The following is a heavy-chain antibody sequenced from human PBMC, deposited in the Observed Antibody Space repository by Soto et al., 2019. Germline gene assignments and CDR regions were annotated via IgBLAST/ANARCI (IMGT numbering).Heavy chain of an antibody. V-gene: IGHV3-48*03. CDR3: ARVGDGYNLNY. CDR2: ISSSGSTK. D-gene: IGHD5-12*01. CDR1: GFTFSRYE. J-gene: IGHJ4*02. Sequence: GGSQRLSCAASGFTFSRYEMNWVRQAPGKGLEWVSYISSSGSTKYYADSVKGRFTISRDNAKNSLYLQMNSLRVEDTAVYYCARVGDGYNLNYWGQGTLVTVSS.